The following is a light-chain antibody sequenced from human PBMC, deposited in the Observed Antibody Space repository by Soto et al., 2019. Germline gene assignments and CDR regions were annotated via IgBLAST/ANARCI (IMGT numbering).Light chain of an antibody. Sequence: QLVLTQSPSASASLGASVKLTCTLSSGHSSYAIAWHQQQPEKGPRHLMKLNSDGSHSKGDGIPDRFSGSSSGAERYLTISSRQSEDEADYYCQTWGTGPAVFGGGTQLTVL. CDR3: QTWGTGPAV. J-gene: IGLJ7*01. CDR1: SGHSSYA. V-gene: IGLV4-69*01. CDR2: LNSDGSH.